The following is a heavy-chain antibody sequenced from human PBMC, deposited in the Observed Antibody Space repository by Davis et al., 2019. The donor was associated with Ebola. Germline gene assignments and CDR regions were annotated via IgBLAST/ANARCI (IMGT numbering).Heavy chain of an antibody. CDR3: ARINMVRGVIYYYYFYMDV. D-gene: IGHD3-10*01. Sequence: PSETLSLTCTVSGGSISSSNYYWGWIRQPPGKGLEWIGNIYYSGSTYYSPSLKSRVTISVDTSKNLFSLKLSSVTAADTAMYYCARINMVRGVIYYYYFYMDVWGKGTTVTVSS. CDR2: IYYSGST. J-gene: IGHJ6*03. V-gene: IGHV4-39*07. CDR1: GGSISSSNYY.